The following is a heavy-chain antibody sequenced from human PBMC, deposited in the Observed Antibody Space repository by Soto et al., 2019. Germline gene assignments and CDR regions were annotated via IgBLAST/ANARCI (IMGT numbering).Heavy chain of an antibody. CDR1: GYTFTSYG. V-gene: IGHV1-18*01. D-gene: IGHD2-21*02. CDR2: ISAYNGNT. J-gene: IGHJ4*02. CDR3: ARDLHIVVVTASPFFDY. Sequence: QVQLVQSGAEVKKPGASVKVSCKASGYTFTSYGISWVRQAPGQGLEWMGWISAYNGNTNDAQKLQGRVTMTTDTSTSTAYMELRSLRSDDTAVYYCARDLHIVVVTASPFFDYWGQGTLVTVSS.